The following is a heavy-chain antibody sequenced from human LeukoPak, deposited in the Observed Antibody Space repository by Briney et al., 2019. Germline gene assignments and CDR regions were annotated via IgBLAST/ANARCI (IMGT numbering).Heavy chain of an antibody. CDR2: INSDGSST. Sequence: GGSLRLSCAASGFTFSNYWMFWVRQAPGKGLEWVSRINSDGSSTIYADSVKGRFTISRDNAKNTLFLQLNSLRAEDTAVYYCAGVSKYSGYDWGQGTLVTVSS. CDR3: AGVSKYSGYD. D-gene: IGHD5-12*01. J-gene: IGHJ4*02. V-gene: IGHV3-74*01. CDR1: GFTFSNYW.